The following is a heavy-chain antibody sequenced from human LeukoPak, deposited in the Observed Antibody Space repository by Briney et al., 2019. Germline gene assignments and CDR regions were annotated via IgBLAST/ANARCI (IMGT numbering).Heavy chain of an antibody. Sequence: ASVKVSCKASGYTFTSYYMHWVRQAPRQGLEWMGIINPSGGSTSYAQKFQGRVTMTRDTSTSTVYMELSSLRSDDTAVYYCARIFGVALYYFDYWGQGTLVTVSS. D-gene: IGHD3-3*01. V-gene: IGHV1-46*01. J-gene: IGHJ4*02. CDR3: ARIFGVALYYFDY. CDR1: GYTFTSYY. CDR2: INPSGGST.